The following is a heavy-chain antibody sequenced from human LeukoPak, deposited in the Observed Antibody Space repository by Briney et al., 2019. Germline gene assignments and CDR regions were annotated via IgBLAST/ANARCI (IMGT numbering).Heavy chain of an antibody. Sequence: SGGSLRLSCAASGFTFSSYGMHWVRQAPGKGLEWVAVIWYDGSKKYYADSVKGRFTISRDNFKNTLDLQVNGLRAEDTALYYCARDRGILVTGNLDSWGQGTLVTVSS. J-gene: IGHJ4*02. CDR3: ARDRGILVTGNLDS. D-gene: IGHD6-19*01. CDR1: GFTFSSYG. V-gene: IGHV3-33*01. CDR2: IWYDGSKK.